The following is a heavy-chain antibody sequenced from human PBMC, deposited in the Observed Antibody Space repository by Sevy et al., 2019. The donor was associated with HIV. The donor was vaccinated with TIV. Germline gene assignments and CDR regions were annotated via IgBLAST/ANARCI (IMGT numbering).Heavy chain of an antibody. Sequence: GGSLRLSCAASGFALSNYYAMHWVRQAAGKGLEWVALISYDGSDKYYEDSVKGRFTISRDNFKNTLYLQMNSLTTEDTAVYYCARPLANYDYHYFFYAMDVWGQGTTVTVSS. V-gene: IGHV3-30-3*01. D-gene: IGHD5-12*01. CDR3: ARPLANYDYHYFFYAMDV. CDR1: GFALSNYYA. J-gene: IGHJ6*02. CDR2: ISYDGSDK.